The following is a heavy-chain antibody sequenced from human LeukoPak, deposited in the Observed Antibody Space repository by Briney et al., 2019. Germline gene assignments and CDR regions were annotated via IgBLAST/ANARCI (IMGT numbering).Heavy chain of an antibody. D-gene: IGHD6-13*01. V-gene: IGHV4-59*01. CDR3: ARGIAVAVTPFDY. CDR2: IYYSGST. CDR1: GGSISSYY. Sequence: NLPETLSLTCTVSGGSISSYYWSWIRQPPGKGLEWIGYIYYSGSTNYNPSLKSQVTISVDTSKNQFSLKLSSVTAADTAIYYCARGIAVAVTPFDYWGQGTLVTVSS. J-gene: IGHJ4*02.